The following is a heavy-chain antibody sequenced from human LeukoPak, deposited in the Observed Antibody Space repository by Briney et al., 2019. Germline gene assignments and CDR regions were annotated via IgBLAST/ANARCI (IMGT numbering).Heavy chain of an antibody. CDR1: GFTFSTYA. CDR2: ISGNGGST. Sequence: GGSLRLSCAASGFTFSTYAMTWVRQAPGKGLEWVSAISGNGGSTYSADSVKGRFTTSRDNSKNTLYLQMNSLTAEDTAVYYCARGPVVPSATYFFDYWGQGTLVTVSS. CDR3: ARGPVVPSATYFFDY. V-gene: IGHV3-23*01. D-gene: IGHD2-2*01. J-gene: IGHJ4*02.